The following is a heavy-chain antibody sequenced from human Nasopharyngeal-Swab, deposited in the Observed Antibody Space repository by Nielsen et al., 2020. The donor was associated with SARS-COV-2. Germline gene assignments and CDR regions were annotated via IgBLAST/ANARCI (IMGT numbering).Heavy chain of an antibody. CDR3: ARDYRTVTTGGVYYYYYMDV. J-gene: IGHJ6*03. D-gene: IGHD4-17*01. V-gene: IGHV4-61*06. Sequence: WIRQPRGKGLEWIGYIYYSGSTNYNPSLKSRVTISVDTSKNQFSLKLSSVTAADTAVYYCARDYRTVTTGGVYYYYYMDVWGKGTTVTVSS. CDR2: IYYSGST.